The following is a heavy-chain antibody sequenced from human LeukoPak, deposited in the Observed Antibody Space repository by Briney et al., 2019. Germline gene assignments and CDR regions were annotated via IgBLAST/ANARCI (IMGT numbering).Heavy chain of an antibody. CDR1: GGSVINTNW. CDR3: AREGGFYRPLDY. V-gene: IGHV4-4*02. CDR2: GHHDGRT. D-gene: IGHD3-3*01. J-gene: IGHJ4*02. Sequence: SGTLSLTCGVSGGSVINTNWWTWVRQPPGKGLEWIGEGHHDGRTNYNPSHESRLTMSVDVSENQVSLKLTSVTAADTAVYYCAREGGFYRPLDYSGQGTQVTVSP.